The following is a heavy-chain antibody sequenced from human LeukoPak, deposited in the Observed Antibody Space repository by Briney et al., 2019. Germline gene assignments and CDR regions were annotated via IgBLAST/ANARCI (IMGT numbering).Heavy chain of an antibody. D-gene: IGHD5-18*01. CDR2: IYYSGST. Sequence: KPSETLSLTCTVSGGSISSYYWSWIRQPPGKRLEWIGYIYYSGSTNYNPSLKSRVTISVDTSKNQFSLKLSSVTAADTAVYYCARDADSYGFDYWGQGTLVTVSS. J-gene: IGHJ4*02. V-gene: IGHV4-59*01. CDR1: GGSISSYY. CDR3: ARDADSYGFDY.